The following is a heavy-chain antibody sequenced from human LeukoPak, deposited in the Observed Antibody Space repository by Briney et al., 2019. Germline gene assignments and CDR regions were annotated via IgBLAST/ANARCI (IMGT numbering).Heavy chain of an antibody. CDR2: FGGSGASV. J-gene: IGHJ4*02. Sequence: GGSLRLSCAASGFTFSTYSMSWVHQAPGKGLEWVSTFGGSGASVYYADSVKGRFTVSRDNSKNTLYLQMNSLRVEDTAVYYCAKSGPYYYDYWGQGTLVTVSS. CDR1: GFTFSTYS. D-gene: IGHD3-10*01. CDR3: AKSGPYYYDY. V-gene: IGHV3-23*01.